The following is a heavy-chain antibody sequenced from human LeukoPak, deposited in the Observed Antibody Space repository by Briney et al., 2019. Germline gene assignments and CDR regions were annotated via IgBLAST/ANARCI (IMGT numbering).Heavy chain of an antibody. CDR3: ASVPRGSGYSFDY. V-gene: IGHV4-61*02. Sequence: SETLSLTFTVSGGSISSGSYYWSWIRQPAGKGLEWIGRIYTSGSTNYNPSLKSRVTISVDTSKNQFSLKLSSVTAADTAVYYCASVPRGSGYSFDYWGQGTLVTVSS. CDR1: GGSISSGSYY. CDR2: IYTSGST. J-gene: IGHJ4*02. D-gene: IGHD3-22*01.